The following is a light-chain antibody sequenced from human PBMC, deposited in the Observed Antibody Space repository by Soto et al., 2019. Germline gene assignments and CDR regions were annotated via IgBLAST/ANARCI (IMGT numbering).Light chain of an antibody. J-gene: IGKJ4*01. CDR2: DAS. CDR3: QQNDNLPPP. CDR1: QDISKY. V-gene: IGKV1-33*01. Sequence: DIQMTQSPSSLSASIGDRVTITCQASQDISKYLNWYQQKPGKAPNLLIYDASNLGTGVPSRFSGSGYGTDFTVTIRSLQPEDFATYFCQQNDNLPPPFGGGTKVEIK.